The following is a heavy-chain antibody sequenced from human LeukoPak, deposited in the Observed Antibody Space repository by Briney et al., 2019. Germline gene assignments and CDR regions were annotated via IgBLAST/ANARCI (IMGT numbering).Heavy chain of an antibody. CDR1: GYTSTSYG. CDR2: ISAYNGNT. Sequence: GASVKVSCKASGYTSTSYGISWVRQAPGQGLEWMGWISAYNGNTNYAQKLQGRVTMTTDTSTSTACMELRSLRSDDTAVYYCARVADFWSYFDYWGQGTLVTVSS. D-gene: IGHD3-3*01. CDR3: ARVADFWSYFDY. J-gene: IGHJ4*02. V-gene: IGHV1-18*01.